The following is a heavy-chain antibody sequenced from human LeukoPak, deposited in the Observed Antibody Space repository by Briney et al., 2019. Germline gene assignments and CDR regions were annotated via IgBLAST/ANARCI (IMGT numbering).Heavy chain of an antibody. J-gene: IGHJ4*02. Sequence: PGGSLRLSCAASGFTFSSYAMSWVRQAPGKGLEWVSAISGSGGSTYYADSVKGRFTISRHNSKNTLYLQMNSLRAEDTAVYYCAKDFGRVVPAAIQPFDYWGQGTLVTVSS. D-gene: IGHD2-2*02. CDR1: GFTFSSYA. CDR3: AKDFGRVVPAAIQPFDY. V-gene: IGHV3-23*01. CDR2: ISGSGGST.